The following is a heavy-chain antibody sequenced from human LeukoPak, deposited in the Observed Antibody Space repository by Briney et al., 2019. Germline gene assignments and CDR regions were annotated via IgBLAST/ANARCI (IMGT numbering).Heavy chain of an antibody. CDR2: IIPIFGTA. CDR1: GGTFSSYA. V-gene: IGHV1-69*13. Sequence: GASVKVSCKASGGTFSSYAISWVRQAPGQGLXXXXGIIPIFGTANYAQKFQGRVTITADESTSTAYMELSSLRSEDTAVYYCARDRLGETETYFDYWGQGTLVTVSS. J-gene: IGHJ4*02. CDR3: ARDRLGETETYFDY. D-gene: IGHD2-21*02.